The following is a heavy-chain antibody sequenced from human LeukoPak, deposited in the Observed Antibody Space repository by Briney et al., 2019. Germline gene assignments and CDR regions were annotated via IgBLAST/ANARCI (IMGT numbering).Heavy chain of an antibody. D-gene: IGHD6-19*01. V-gene: IGHV3-74*01. CDR3: ARDGKQWLAQGNYFDY. J-gene: IGHJ4*02. CDR1: GFTFSTYF. CDR2: IVTDGTDT. Sequence: GGSLRLSCTVSGFTFSTYFMHWVRQSPGKGLLWVSHIVTDGTDTAYADSVKGRFTISRDNAKNSLYLQMNSLRAEDTAVYYCARDGKQWLAQGNYFDYWGQGTLVTVSS.